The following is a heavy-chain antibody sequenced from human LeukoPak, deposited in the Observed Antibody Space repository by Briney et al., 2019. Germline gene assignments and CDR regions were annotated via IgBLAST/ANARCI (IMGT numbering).Heavy chain of an antibody. Sequence: GASVKVSCKASGYTFTSYAISWVRQAPGQGLEWMGGIIPIFGTANYAQKFQGRVTITADESTSTAYMELSSLRSEDTAVYYCTSTVTASPPIDYWGQGTLVTVSS. CDR3: TSTVTASPPIDY. CDR1: GYTFTSYA. J-gene: IGHJ4*02. V-gene: IGHV1-69*13. CDR2: IIPIFGTA. D-gene: IGHD4-17*01.